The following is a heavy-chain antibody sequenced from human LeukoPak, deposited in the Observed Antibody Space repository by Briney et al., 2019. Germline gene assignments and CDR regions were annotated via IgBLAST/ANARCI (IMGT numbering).Heavy chain of an antibody. D-gene: IGHD6-19*01. CDR2: INPNSGGT. CDR1: GYTFTGYY. CDR3: ARGGKWLAHYYYYGMDV. V-gene: IGHV1-2*02. J-gene: IGHJ6*02. Sequence: ASVMGSCTASGYTFTGYYLQWVRQAPGQGLEWMGWINPNSGGTNYAQKSQGRVTMTRDTSISTAYMELSSLRSDDTAVYYCARGGKWLAHYYYYGMDVWGQGTTVTVSS.